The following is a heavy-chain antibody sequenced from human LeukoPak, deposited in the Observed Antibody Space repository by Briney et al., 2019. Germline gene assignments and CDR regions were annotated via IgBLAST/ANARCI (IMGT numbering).Heavy chain of an antibody. D-gene: IGHD2-8*01. CDR1: GFTLGDYY. J-gene: IGHJ6*02. Sequence: PGGSLRLSRAPSGFTLGDYYMSWIRQAPGKGLEWISYISNSGSRTHYADSVKGRFTSSRDNAKNSLYLQMNSLRVEDTAVYYCARDWRNGGLDVWGQGTTVTVSS. CDR3: ARDWRNGGLDV. CDR2: ISNSGSRT. V-gene: IGHV3-11*01.